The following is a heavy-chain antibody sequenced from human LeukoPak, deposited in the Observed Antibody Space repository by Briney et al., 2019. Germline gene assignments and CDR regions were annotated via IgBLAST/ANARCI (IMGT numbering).Heavy chain of an antibody. D-gene: IGHD3-10*01. Sequence: PGGSLRLSGAASGFSVINNYVTWVRQAPGKGLEWVSVIYTGDRADYSDSVKGRFTISRDNFKNTLYLQMNNLRAEDSAVYYCATDRDRHYGMHVWGQGTTVTVSS. CDR2: IYTGDRA. CDR1: GFSVINNY. CDR3: ATDRDRHYGMHV. V-gene: IGHV3-53*01. J-gene: IGHJ6*02.